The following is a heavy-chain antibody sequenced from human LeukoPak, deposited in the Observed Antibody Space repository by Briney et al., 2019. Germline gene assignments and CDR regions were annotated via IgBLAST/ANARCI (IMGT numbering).Heavy chain of an antibody. CDR1: GFTFDDYG. CDR3: AKGNTYYYGSGSSYFDY. CDR2: INWNGGST. Sequence: PGGSLRLSCAASGFTFDDYGMSWVRQAPGKGLEWVSGINWNGGSTGYADSVKGRFTISRDNAKNSLYLQMNSLRAEDTAVYYCAKGNTYYYGSGSSYFDYWGQGTLVTVSS. J-gene: IGHJ4*02. D-gene: IGHD3-10*01. V-gene: IGHV3-20*04.